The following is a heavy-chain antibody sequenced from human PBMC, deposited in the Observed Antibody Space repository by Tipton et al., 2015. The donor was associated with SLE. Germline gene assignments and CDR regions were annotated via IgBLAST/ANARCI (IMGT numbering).Heavy chain of an antibody. J-gene: IGHJ3*02. CDR3: AKGRARVVTLDAFDI. V-gene: IGHV3-30*18. D-gene: IGHD4-23*01. CDR2: ISYDGSNK. Sequence: RSLRLSCAASGFTFSSYGMHWVRQAPGKGLEWVAVISYDGSNKYYADSVKGRFTISRDNSKNTLYLQMNSLRAEDTAVYYCAKGRARVVTLDAFDIWGQGTMVTVSS. CDR1: GFTFSSYG.